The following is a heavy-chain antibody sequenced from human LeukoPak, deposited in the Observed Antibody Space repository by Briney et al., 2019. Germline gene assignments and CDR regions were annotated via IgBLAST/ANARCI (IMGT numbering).Heavy chain of an antibody. Sequence: GGSLRLSCAASGFTFDDYGMSWVRQAPGKGLEWVSGINWNGGSTGYADSVKGRFTISRDNAKNSLYLQMNSLRAEDTALYYCARVLPPFTYYDFWSGYEGWFDPWGHGTLVTVSS. V-gene: IGHV3-20*04. CDR1: GFTFDDYG. CDR2: INWNGGST. J-gene: IGHJ5*02. D-gene: IGHD3-3*01. CDR3: ARVLPPFTYYDFWSGYEGWFDP.